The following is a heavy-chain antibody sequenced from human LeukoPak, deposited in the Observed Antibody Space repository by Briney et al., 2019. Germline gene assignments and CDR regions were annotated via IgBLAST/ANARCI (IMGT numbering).Heavy chain of an antibody. J-gene: IGHJ4*02. CDR1: GGSISSYY. D-gene: IGHD2-15*01. CDR3: ARGDYCSGGSCYPYYFDY. V-gene: IGHV4-59*12. CDR2: IYYSGST. Sequence: SETLSLTCTVSGGSISSYYWSWIRQPPGKGLEWIGYIYYSGSTNYNPSRKSRVTISVDTSKNQFSLKLSSVTAADTAVYYCARGDYCSGGSCYPYYFDYWGQGTLVTVSS.